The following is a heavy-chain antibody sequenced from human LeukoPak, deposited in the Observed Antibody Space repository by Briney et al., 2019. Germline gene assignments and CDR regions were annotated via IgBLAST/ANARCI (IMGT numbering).Heavy chain of an antibody. Sequence: ASVKVSCKASGYTFTSYAMHWVRQAPGQRLEWMGWINAGNGNTKYSQKFQGRVTITRDTSASTAYMELRSLRSDDTAVYYCARFGQLLPFGYWGQGTLVTVSS. J-gene: IGHJ4*02. D-gene: IGHD2-15*01. CDR3: ARFGQLLPFGY. CDR1: GYTFTSYA. CDR2: INAGNGNT. V-gene: IGHV1-3*01.